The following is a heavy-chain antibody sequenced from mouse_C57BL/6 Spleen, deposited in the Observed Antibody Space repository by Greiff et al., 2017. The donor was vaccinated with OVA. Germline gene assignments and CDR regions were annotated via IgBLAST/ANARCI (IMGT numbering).Heavy chain of an antibody. CDR2: INPNYGTT. J-gene: IGHJ4*01. V-gene: IGHV1-39*01. Sequence: EVQLVESGPELVKPGASVKISCKASGYSFTDYNMNWVKQSNGKSLEWIGVINPNYGTTSYNQKFKGKATLTVDQSSSTAYMQLNSLTSEDSAVYYCARATTVVAYYYAMDYWGQGTSVTVSS. CDR3: ARATTVVAYYYAMDY. CDR1: GYSFTDYN. D-gene: IGHD1-1*01.